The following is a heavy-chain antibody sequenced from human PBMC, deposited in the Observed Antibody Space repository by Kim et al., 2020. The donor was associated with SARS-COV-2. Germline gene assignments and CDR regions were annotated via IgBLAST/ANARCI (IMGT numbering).Heavy chain of an antibody. CDR1: GGSISSSSYY. V-gene: IGHV4-39*07. J-gene: IGHJ3*02. Sequence: LETLSLTCTVSGGSISSSSYYWGWIRQPPGKVLEWIGSIYYSGSTYYNPSLKSRVTISVDTSKNQFSLKLSSVTAADTAVYYCARVYPGDTAMVRTDAFDIWGQATMVTVSS. D-gene: IGHD5-18*01. CDR2: IYYSGST. CDR3: ARVYPGDTAMVRTDAFDI.